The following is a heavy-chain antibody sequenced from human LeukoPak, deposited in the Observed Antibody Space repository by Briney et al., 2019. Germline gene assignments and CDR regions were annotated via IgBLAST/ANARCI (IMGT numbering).Heavy chain of an antibody. V-gene: IGHV1-2*06. J-gene: IGHJ5*02. CDR1: GYTFTGYY. CDR2: INPNSGGT. CDR3: ARGYCSGGSCYSVENWFDP. D-gene: IGHD2-15*01. Sequence: GASVKVSCKASGYTFTGYYMHWVRQAPGQGLEWMGRINPNSGGTNYAQKFQGRVTKTRDTSISTAYMELSRLRSDDTAVYYCARGYCSGGSCYSVENWFDPWGQGTLVTVSS.